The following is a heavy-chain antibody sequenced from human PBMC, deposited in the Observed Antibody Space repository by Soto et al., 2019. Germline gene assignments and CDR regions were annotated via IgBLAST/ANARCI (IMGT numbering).Heavy chain of an antibody. CDR3: ARDPGIAAAGTGNWFDP. Sequence: SVKVSCKASGGTFSSYAISWVRQAPGQGLEWMGGIIPIFGTANYAQKFQGRVTITADKSTSTAYMELSSLRSEDTAVYYCARDPGIAAAGTGNWFDPWGQGTLVNVSS. CDR2: IIPIFGTA. V-gene: IGHV1-69*06. CDR1: GGTFSSYA. D-gene: IGHD6-13*01. J-gene: IGHJ5*02.